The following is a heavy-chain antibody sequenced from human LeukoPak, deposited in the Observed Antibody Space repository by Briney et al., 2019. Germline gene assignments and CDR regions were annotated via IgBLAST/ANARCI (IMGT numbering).Heavy chain of an antibody. CDR2: INTSGST. CDR1: GGSISSYY. Sequence: SETLSLTCTVSGGSISSYYWGWIRQPAGKGLEWIGRINTSGSTNYNPSLKSRVTMSVDTSKDQFSLKLSSVTAADTAVYYCAREGYCSGASCYYYYSYMDVWGKGTTVTVSS. J-gene: IGHJ6*03. D-gene: IGHD2-15*01. CDR3: AREGYCSGASCYYYYSYMDV. V-gene: IGHV4-4*07.